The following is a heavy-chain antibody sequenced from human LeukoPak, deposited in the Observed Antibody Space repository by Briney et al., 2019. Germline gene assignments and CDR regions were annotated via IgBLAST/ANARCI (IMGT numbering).Heavy chain of an antibody. V-gene: IGHV1-69*06. Sequence: GAPVMVSCKASGGTFSSYAISWVRQAPGQGLEWMGGIIPIFGTTNYAQKLQGRVTITADKSTSTAYMALSSLRSEDTAVYYCARRFCTNGVCYHDRGAFDIWGQGTMVTVSS. CDR2: IIPIFGTT. CDR3: ARRFCTNGVCYHDRGAFDI. D-gene: IGHD2-8*01. CDR1: GGTFSSYA. J-gene: IGHJ3*02.